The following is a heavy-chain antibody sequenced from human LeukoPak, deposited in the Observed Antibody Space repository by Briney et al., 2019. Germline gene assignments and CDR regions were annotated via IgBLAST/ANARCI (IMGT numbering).Heavy chain of an antibody. J-gene: IGHJ6*03. Sequence: TSETLSLTCTVFGGSISSYYWSWIRQPPGKGLEWIGYIYYSGSTNYNPSLKSRVTISVDTSKNQFSLKLSSVTAADTAVYYCARGPNSGSYRVYYYYYMDVWGKGTTVTVSS. CDR1: GGSISSYY. V-gene: IGHV4-59*01. CDR3: ARGPNSGSYRVYYYYYMDV. CDR2: IYYSGST. D-gene: IGHD1-26*01.